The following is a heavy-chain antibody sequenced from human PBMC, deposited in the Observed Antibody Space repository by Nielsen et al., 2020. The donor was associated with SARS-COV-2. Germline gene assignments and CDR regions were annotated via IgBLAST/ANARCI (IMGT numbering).Heavy chain of an antibody. D-gene: IGHD2-15*01. J-gene: IGHJ3*02. CDR2: MNPNSGNT. Sequence: ASVKVSCKASGYTFTSYYMHWVRQAPGQGLEWMGWMNPNSGNTGYAQKFQGRVTMTRNTSISTAYMELSSLRSEDTAVYYCARGGSGGGGTPPYAFDIWGQGTMVTVSS. V-gene: IGHV1-8*02. CDR1: GYTFTSYY. CDR3: ARGGSGGGGTPPYAFDI.